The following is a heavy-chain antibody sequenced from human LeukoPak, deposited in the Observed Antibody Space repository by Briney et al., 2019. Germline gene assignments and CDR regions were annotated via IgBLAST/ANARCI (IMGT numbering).Heavy chain of an antibody. J-gene: IGHJ4*02. CDR3: ARARGSYYDY. CDR2: ISSTGGTT. D-gene: IGHD3-16*01. V-gene: IGHV3-23*01. Sequence: GGTLRLSCAASGITFSSYGMSWVRQAPGKGLEWVSSISSTGGTTYYADSVKGRFTISRDNSKNTLYLQMNSLRAEDTAVYYCARARGSYYDYWGQGTLVTVSS. CDR1: GITFSSYG.